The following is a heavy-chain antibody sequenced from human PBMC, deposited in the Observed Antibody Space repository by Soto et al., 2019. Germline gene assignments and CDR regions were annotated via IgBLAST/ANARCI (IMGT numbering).Heavy chain of an antibody. J-gene: IGHJ6*02. CDR2: IYHSGST. V-gene: IGHV4-4*02. D-gene: IGHD3-22*01. CDR3: ARSPDSSGYYPRRYYYGMDV. CDR1: GGSISNSYW. Sequence: SETLSLTCAVSGGSISNSYWWTWVRQPPGKGLEWIAEIYHSGSTNYNPSLKSRLTISVDKSKNQFSLKLSSVTAADTAVYYCARSPDSSGYYPRRYYYGMDVWGQGTTVTVSS.